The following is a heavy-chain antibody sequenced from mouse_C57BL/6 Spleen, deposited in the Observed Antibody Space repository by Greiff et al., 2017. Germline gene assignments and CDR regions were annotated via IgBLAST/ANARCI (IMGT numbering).Heavy chain of an antibody. D-gene: IGHD5-5*01. CDR2: IDPETGGT. Sequence: QVHVKQSGAELVRPGASVTLSCKASGYTFTDYEMHWVKQTPVHGLEWIGAIDPETGGTAYNQKFKGKAILTADKSSSTAYMELRSLTSEDSAVYYCTRRVLPDYFDYWGQGTTLTVSS. CDR1: GYTFTDYE. V-gene: IGHV1-15*01. J-gene: IGHJ2*01. CDR3: TRRVLPDYFDY.